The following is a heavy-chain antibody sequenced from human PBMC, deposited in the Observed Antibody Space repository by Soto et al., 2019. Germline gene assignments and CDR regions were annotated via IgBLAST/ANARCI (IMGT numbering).Heavy chain of an antibody. J-gene: IGHJ6*02. CDR2: ISGSGGST. V-gene: IGHV3-23*01. CDR3: AKDIRLVYYYSGMDV. CDR1: GFTFSSYA. Sequence: GGSLRLSCAASGFTFSSYAMSWVRQAPGKGLEWVSAISGSGGSTYYADSVKGRFTISRDNSKNTLYLQMNSLRAEDTAVYYCAKDIRLVYYYSGMDVWGQGTTVTVSS. D-gene: IGHD3-3*02.